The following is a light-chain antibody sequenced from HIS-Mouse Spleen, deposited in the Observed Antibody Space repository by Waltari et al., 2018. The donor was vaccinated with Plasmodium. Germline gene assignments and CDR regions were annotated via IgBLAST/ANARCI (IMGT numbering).Light chain of an antibody. J-gene: IGLJ3*02. CDR3: YSTDSSGNHRV. V-gene: IGLV3-10*01. CDR1: ALPKKY. Sequence: SYELTQPPSVSVSPGQTARIPCSGDALPKKYPYCYPQKSGQAPVLVIYEDSKRPSGIPERFSGSSSGTMATLTISGAQVEDEADYYCYSTDSSGNHRVFGGGTKLTVL. CDR2: EDS.